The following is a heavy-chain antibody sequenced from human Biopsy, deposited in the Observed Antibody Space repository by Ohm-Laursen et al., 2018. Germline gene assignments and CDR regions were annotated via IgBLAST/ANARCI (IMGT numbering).Heavy chain of an antibody. CDR1: GGSISSYY. CDR3: ARGMRSSGWPYFDS. Sequence: SDTLSLTCTVSGGSISSYYWNWIRQPPGQGLEYIGYIYDRGSTANYNPSLESRVTMSVDMPKNQFSLKLSSVTAADTAIYYCARGMRSSGWPYFDSWGQGTLVTVSS. D-gene: IGHD6-19*01. J-gene: IGHJ4*02. CDR2: IYDRGSTA. V-gene: IGHV4-59*07.